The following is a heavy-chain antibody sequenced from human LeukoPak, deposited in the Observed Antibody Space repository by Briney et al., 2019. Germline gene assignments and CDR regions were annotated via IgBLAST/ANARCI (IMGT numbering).Heavy chain of an antibody. CDR1: GGSISSYY. D-gene: IGHD4-17*01. CDR2: IYYSGST. CDR3: ARSYGYNYYGLDV. V-gene: IGHV4-59*01. J-gene: IGHJ6*02. Sequence: SETLSLTCTVSGGSISSYYWSWIRQPPGKGLGWIGYIYYSGSTNYNPSLKSRVTISVDTSKNQFSLKLSSVTAADTAVYYCARSYGYNYYGLDVWGQGTTVTVSS.